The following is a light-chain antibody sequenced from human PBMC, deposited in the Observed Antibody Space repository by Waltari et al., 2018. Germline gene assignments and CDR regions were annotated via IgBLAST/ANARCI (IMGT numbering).Light chain of an antibody. V-gene: IGLV3-21*03. CDR3: QVWDSSSDHPV. CDR1: NLGSKS. CDR2: DYS. J-gene: IGLJ3*02. Sequence: SHVLTQPPSVSVAPGKTARITCGGNNLGSKSLHWYQQKPGQAPVLVVYDYSGRPSGIPERFSGSNSGNTATLTISRVEAGDEADYYCQVWDSSSDHPVFGGGTKLTVL.